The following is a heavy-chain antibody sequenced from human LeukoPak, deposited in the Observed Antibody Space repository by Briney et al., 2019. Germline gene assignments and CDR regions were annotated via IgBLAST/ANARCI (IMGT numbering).Heavy chain of an antibody. CDR1: GFTFSIYV. Sequence: GGSLRHSSVARGFTFSIYVMHWVRPAPAKGLEWVAFIRYDGSNKYYADSVKGRFTISRDNSKNTLYLQMNSLRAEDTAVYYCARGWEPGLFDYWGQGTLVTVSS. CDR3: ARGWEPGLFDY. CDR2: IRYDGSNK. V-gene: IGHV3-30*02. J-gene: IGHJ4*02. D-gene: IGHD1-26*01.